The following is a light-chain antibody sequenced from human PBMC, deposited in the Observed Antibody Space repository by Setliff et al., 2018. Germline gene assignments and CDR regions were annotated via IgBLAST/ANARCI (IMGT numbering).Light chain of an antibody. CDR3: SSYTTSSLRV. CDR1: SSDIGAYTY. V-gene: IGLV2-14*03. CDR2: DVS. Sequence: QPALAQPASMSGSPGQSITISCTGTSSDIGAYTYVSWYQQHPGKAPKLLISDVSYRPSGVSHRFSGSKSGNTASLTISWLQAEDEADYYCSSYTTSSLRVFGGGTKVTV. J-gene: IGLJ2*01.